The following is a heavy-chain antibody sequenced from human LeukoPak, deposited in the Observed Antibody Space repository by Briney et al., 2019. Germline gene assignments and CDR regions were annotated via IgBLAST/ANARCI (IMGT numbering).Heavy chain of an antibody. CDR1: GFTFSTYS. Sequence: PGGSLRLSCAASGFTFSTYSMNWVRQAPGKGLEWVANMKQDGSETYYVDSVKGRFTISRDNAKNSLYLQMNSLRAEDTAVYYCARDKIVGATHFDYWGQGALVTVSS. CDR3: ARDKIVGATHFDY. V-gene: IGHV3-7*01. D-gene: IGHD1-26*01. J-gene: IGHJ4*02. CDR2: MKQDGSET.